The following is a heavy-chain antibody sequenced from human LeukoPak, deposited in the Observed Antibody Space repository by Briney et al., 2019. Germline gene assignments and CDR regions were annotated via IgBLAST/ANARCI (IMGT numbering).Heavy chain of an antibody. D-gene: IGHD2-15*01. CDR2: IYSGGST. J-gene: IGHJ4*02. CDR1: GFTFSSYW. Sequence: PGGSLRLSCAASGFTFSSYWMSWVRQAPGKGLEWVSVIYSGGSTYYADSVKGRFTISRDNSKNTLYLQMNSLRAEDTAVYYCARDQDYFDYWGQGTLVTVSS. CDR3: ARDQDYFDY. V-gene: IGHV3-66*01.